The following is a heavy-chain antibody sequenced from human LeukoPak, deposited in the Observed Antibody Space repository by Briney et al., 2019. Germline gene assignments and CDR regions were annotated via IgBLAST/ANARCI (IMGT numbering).Heavy chain of an antibody. D-gene: IGHD3-22*01. CDR2: INPSGGST. Sequence: ASVKVSCKASGYTFTSYYMHWVRQAPGQGLEWMGIINPSGGSTSYAQKFQGRVTITRDTSASTAYMELSSLRSEDTAVYYCARDQEYYYDSSGYYGSDYWGQGTLVTVSS. J-gene: IGHJ4*02. CDR3: ARDQEYYYDSSGYYGSDY. CDR1: GYTFTSYY. V-gene: IGHV1-46*01.